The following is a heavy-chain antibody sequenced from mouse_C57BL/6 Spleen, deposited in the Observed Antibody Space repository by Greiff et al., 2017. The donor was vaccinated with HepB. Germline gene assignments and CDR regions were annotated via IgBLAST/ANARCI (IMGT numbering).Heavy chain of an antibody. CDR2: IYWADAK. J-gene: IGHJ1*03. CDR3: ARSIYYYGEWCYGV. Sequence: QVTLKVSGPGILQSSQTLSLTCSFSGFSLSTSGMGVSWIRQPSGKGLEWLAHIYWADAKRYNTSLKRRLTISKDTSRNQVILKITSVDTADTATYYCARSIYYYGEWCYGVWGTGTTVTVSS. V-gene: IGHV8-12*01. CDR1: GFSLSTSGMG. D-gene: IGHD1-1*01.